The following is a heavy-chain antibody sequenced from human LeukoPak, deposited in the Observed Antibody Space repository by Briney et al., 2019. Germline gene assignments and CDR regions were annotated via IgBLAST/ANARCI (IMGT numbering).Heavy chain of an antibody. J-gene: IGHJ5*02. CDR2: IYYSRST. CDR3: ASYNYDYVWGSYRYNWFDP. CDR1: GGSISRYN. Sequence: SETLSLTRTLPGGSISRYNWSWIPQPPGKGLECIWYIYYSRSTNYNPPLKSRVTTSVDTSRTQFSLKLRSVTAADTAVYYCASYNYDYVWGSYRYNWFDPWGQGTLVTVSS. D-gene: IGHD3-16*02. V-gene: IGHV4-59*08.